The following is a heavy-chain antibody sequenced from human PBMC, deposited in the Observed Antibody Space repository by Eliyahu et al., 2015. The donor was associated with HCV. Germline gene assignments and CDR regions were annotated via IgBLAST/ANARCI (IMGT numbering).Heavy chain of an antibody. J-gene: IGHJ4*02. CDR3: VRDRGIAVAGTALDY. D-gene: IGHD6-19*01. CDR2: IWYDGSNK. Sequence: QVQVVESGGGVVQPGRSLRLSCVASGFTFXSYGMHWVRQAPGKGLEGVAVIWYDGSNKYYADSVKGRFTISRDNSKNTLYLQMNSLRAEDTAVYYCVRDRGIAVAGTALDYWGLGTLVTVSS. CDR1: GFTFXSYG. V-gene: IGHV3-33*01.